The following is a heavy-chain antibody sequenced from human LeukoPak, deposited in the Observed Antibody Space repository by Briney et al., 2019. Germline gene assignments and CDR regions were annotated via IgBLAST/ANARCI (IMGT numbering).Heavy chain of an antibody. V-gene: IGHV3-48*03. CDR1: GFIFSSYE. Sequence: GGSLRLSFAASGFIFSSYEMNWVRQAPGKGLEWVSYISSSGSTIYYADSVKGRFTISRDNAKNSLFLQMNSLRAEDTAVYYCAGVPYSGSYYYYYYMDVWGKGTTVTISS. CDR3: AGVPYSGSYYYYYYMDV. CDR2: ISSSGSTI. J-gene: IGHJ6*03. D-gene: IGHD1-26*01.